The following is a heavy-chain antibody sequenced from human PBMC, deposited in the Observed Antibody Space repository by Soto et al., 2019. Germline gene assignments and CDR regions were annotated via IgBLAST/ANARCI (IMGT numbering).Heavy chain of an antibody. V-gene: IGHV1-18*01. CDR3: ARYAGGYAILTGYYKAHHFDQ. Sequence: QVKLVQSGAEVKKPGDSVKVSCKASGYTFGHFYITWVRQAPGQGLEWMGAISPHNRNTNYAEKFRGRVTMTTDTSTTTAYTELRSLRSDDTAVYYCARYAGGYAILTGYYKAHHFDQWGQGALVTVSS. CDR1: GYTFGHFY. CDR2: ISPHNRNT. J-gene: IGHJ4*02. D-gene: IGHD3-9*01.